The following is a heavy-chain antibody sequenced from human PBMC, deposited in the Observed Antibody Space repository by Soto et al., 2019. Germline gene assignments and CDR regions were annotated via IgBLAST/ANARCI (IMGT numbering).Heavy chain of an antibody. CDR1: GYTFTSYA. J-gene: IGHJ3*02. Sequence: ASVKVSWKASGYTFTSYAMHWVRQAPGQRLEWMGWINAGNGNTKYSQKFQGRVTITRDTSASTAYMELSSLRSEDTAVYYCARDEVYCGGDCSRAFDIWGQGTMVTVSS. CDR2: INAGNGNT. V-gene: IGHV1-3*01. D-gene: IGHD2-21*01. CDR3: ARDEVYCGGDCSRAFDI.